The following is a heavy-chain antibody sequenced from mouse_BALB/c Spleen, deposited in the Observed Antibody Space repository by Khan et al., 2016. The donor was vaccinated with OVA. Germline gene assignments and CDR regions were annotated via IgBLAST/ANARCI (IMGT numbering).Heavy chain of an antibody. CDR3: AREGLRGFAMDY. D-gene: IGHD2-4*01. J-gene: IGHJ4*01. Sequence: QVQLKQSGPELVKPGALVKISCKASGYTFTSYDINWVKQRPGQGLEWIGWIYPGDGSTKYNEKFKDKATLTADTSSSTAYMQLSRLTSENSGVYFCAREGLRGFAMDYWGQGTSVSVSA. CDR1: GYTFTSYD. CDR2: IYPGDGST. V-gene: IGHV1S56*01.